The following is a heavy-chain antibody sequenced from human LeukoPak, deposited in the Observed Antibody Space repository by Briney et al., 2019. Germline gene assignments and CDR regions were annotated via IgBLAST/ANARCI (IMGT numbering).Heavy chain of an antibody. CDR1: GGSLSMGGDY. CDR3: ARAAWRGSNSRDAFDI. CDR2: SYYTGTT. V-gene: IGHV4-31*03. D-gene: IGHD4/OR15-4a*01. Sequence: PSETLSLTCTVSGGSLSMGGDYSSLVRPHPGNGMEWIGYSYYTGTTYYNPSLKSRLTISVDTSKNQFSLNLSSMTAADTAVYYCARAAWRGSNSRDAFDIWGQGTVVTVSS. J-gene: IGHJ3*02.